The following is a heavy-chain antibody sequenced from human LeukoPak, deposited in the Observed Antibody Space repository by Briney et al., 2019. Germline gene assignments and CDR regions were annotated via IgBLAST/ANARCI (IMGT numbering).Heavy chain of an antibody. J-gene: IGHJ4*02. V-gene: IGHV3-23*01. CDR1: GFTFSSYA. D-gene: IGHD1-26*01. CDR3: ARGSAIVGETTVHY. Sequence: GGSLRLSCAASGFTFSSYAMSWVRQAPGKGLEWVSAISGSGGSTYYADSVKGRFTISRDNSKNTLYMQMNSLRAEDTAVYYCARGSAIVGETTVHYWGQGTLVSVST. CDR2: ISGSGGST.